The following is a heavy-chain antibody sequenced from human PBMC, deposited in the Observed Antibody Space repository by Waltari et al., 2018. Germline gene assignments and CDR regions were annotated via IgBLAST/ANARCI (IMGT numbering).Heavy chain of an antibody. J-gene: IGHJ4*02. CDR2: IYHAGDT. V-gene: IGHV4-38-2*01. D-gene: IGHD2-2*03. CDR1: GYPINSGYY. CDR3: SRQVLGYCTSAACRRLES. Sequence: QVQLQESGPGLVKPSETLSLTCDVSGYPINSGYYGGWSRQSPGKGLKWIATIYHAGDTFYNPSLKSRVTISMDTSKNQFSLKLNSVTAADTAVYFCSRQVLGYCTSAACRRLESWGQGTLVTVSS.